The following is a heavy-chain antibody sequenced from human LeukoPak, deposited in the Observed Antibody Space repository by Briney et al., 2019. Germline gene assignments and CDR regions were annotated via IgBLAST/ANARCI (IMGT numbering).Heavy chain of an antibody. CDR1: GASITSYY. J-gene: IGHJ4*02. Sequence: SETLSLTCSVSGASITSYYWSWIRQPPGKGPGWIGHIYYSGTTNYNPSLKSRVTISIDTAKNQFSLKLSSVTAADTAVYYCARQGIRGQWLVHFDYWGQGTLVTVSS. D-gene: IGHD6-19*01. CDR2: IYYSGTT. CDR3: ARQGIRGQWLVHFDY. V-gene: IGHV4-59*08.